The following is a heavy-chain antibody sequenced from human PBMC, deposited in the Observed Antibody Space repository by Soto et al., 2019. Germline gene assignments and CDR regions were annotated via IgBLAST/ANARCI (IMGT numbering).Heavy chain of an antibody. Sequence: SATLSLTCAVYGGSFSGYYWSWIRQPPGKGLEWIGEINHSGSTNYNPSLKSRVTISVDTPKNQFSPKLSSVTAADTAVYYCARDRYSGYTPPIDYWCQGPLVT. J-gene: IGHJ4*02. CDR1: GGSFSGYY. CDR3: ARDRYSGYTPPIDY. V-gene: IGHV4-34*01. CDR2: INHSGST. D-gene: IGHD5-12*01.